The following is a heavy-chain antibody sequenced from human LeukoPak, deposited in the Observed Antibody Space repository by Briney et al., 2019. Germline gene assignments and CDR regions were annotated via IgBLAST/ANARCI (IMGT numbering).Heavy chain of an antibody. Sequence: ASVKVSCKASGYSFTSYVISWVRQAPGQGLEWMGWISPYNGNTNYEQKLQGGVTMTTDTSTSTAYMELRSLRSDDTAVYYCVRVDNAGLLGYWGQGTLVTVSS. CDR2: ISPYNGNT. CDR3: VRVDNAGLLGY. J-gene: IGHJ4*02. CDR1: GYSFTSYV. D-gene: IGHD3-16*01. V-gene: IGHV1-18*01.